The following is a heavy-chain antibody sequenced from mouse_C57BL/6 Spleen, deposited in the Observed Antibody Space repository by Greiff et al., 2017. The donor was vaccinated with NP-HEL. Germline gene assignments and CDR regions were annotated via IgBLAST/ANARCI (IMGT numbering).Heavy chain of an antibody. CDR1: GFPFSDFG. Sequence: EVKLMESGGGLGKPGGSLKLSCAASGFPFSDFGMPGVRQAPGKGLGWVANFSSGGVTIYYADTWKGRFTISRDNAKNTLFLQMTSLRSEDTAMYYCARRGTRYAMDYWGQGTSVTVSS. V-gene: IGHV5-17*01. CDR3: ARRGTRYAMDY. CDR2: FSSGGVTI. J-gene: IGHJ4*01.